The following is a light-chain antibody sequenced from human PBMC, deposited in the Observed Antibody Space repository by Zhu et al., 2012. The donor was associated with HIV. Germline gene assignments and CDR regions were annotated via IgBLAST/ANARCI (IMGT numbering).Light chain of an antibody. J-gene: IGKJ1*01. V-gene: IGKV3-20*01. CDR2: DSS. CDR1: RSVSSF. CDR3: QHYGSSLWT. Sequence: IVLTQSPATLSLSPGERATVSCRASRSVSSFLAWYQQKPGQAPRLLIYDSSKRATGIPDRFSGSGSGTDFTLTISRLEPEDFAVYYCQHYGSSLWTFGQGTKVEIK.